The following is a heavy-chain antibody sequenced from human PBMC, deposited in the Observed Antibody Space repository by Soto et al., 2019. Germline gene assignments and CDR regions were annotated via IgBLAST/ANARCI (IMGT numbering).Heavy chain of an antibody. V-gene: IGHV3-48*01. CDR2: ISSSSNTI. CDR3: VRDDYGEGIDY. Sequence: GGSLRLSCAASGFTFSTYSMNWVRQAPGKGLEWVSYISSSSNTIDYADSVKGRFTVSRDNAKNSLYLQMNSLRADDTAVYYCVRDDYGEGIDYWGLGALVTVSS. CDR1: GFTFSTYS. D-gene: IGHD3-10*01. J-gene: IGHJ4*02.